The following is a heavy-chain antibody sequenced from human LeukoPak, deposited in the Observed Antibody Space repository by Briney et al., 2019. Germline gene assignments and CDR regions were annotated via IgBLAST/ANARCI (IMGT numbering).Heavy chain of an antibody. D-gene: IGHD3-10*01. CDR1: GFTLSDYY. V-gene: IGHV3-11*01. J-gene: IGHJ4*02. CDR2: ISSSGSTI. Sequence: PGGSLRLSCAASGFTLSDYYMSWIRQAPGKGLEWVSYISSSGSTIYYADSVKGRFTISRDNAKNSLYLQMNSLRAEDTAVYYCVVEYYGSGSYCFDYWGQGTLVTVSS. CDR3: VVEYYGSGSYCFDY.